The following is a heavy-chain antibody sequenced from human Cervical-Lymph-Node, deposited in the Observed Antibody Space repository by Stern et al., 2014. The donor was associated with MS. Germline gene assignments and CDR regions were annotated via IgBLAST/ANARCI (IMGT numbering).Heavy chain of an antibody. D-gene: IGHD6-19*01. J-gene: IGHJ4*02. V-gene: IGHV2-5*02. CDR3: AQVSVEVGGQFEY. CDR1: GFSLDTPGVC. CDR2: IYWDDDR. Sequence: ASCPTLVKPTQTRTLTCTFSGFSLDTPGVCVGWLRQPPGKALEWLALIYWDDDRHYRPSLKSRLALTKATSKNQVVFTMTNMDPVDTATYHCAQVSVEVGGQFEYWGQGTLVTVSS.